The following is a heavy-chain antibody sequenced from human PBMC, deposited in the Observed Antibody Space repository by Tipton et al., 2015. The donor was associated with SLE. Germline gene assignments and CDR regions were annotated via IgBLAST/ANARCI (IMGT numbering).Heavy chain of an antibody. CDR1: GGSISSSSYY. Sequence: LRLSCTVSGGSISSSSYYWGWIRQPPGKGLEWIGRIYYSGSTDYNPSLKSRVTISVDTSKNQFSLKLSSVAAADTAGYYCARHGAYYDFWSGPNGAFDIWGQGTMVTVSS. CDR3: ARHGAYYDFWSGPNGAFDI. CDR2: IYYSGST. J-gene: IGHJ3*02. D-gene: IGHD3-3*01. V-gene: IGHV4-39*07.